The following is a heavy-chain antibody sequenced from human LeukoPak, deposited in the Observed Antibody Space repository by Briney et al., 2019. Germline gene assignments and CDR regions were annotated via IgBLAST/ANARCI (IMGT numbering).Heavy chain of an antibody. J-gene: IGHJ3*02. D-gene: IGHD3-22*01. Sequence: SQTLSLTCTVSGGSISSGGYYWSWIRQHPGKGLEWIGYIYYSGSTYYNPSLKSRVTIPVDTSKNQFSLKLSSVTAADTAVYYCARDLYYDSSGYSGGDAFDIWGQGTMVTVSS. CDR3: ARDLYYDSSGYSGGDAFDI. CDR1: GGSISSGGYY. V-gene: IGHV4-31*03. CDR2: IYYSGST.